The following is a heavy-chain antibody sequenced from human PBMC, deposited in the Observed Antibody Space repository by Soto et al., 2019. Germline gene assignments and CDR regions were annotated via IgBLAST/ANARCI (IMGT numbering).Heavy chain of an antibody. Sequence: SETLSLTCTVSGGSISSGGYYWSWIRQHPGKGLEWIGYIYYSGSTYYNPSLKSRVTISVDTSKNQFSLKLSSVTAADTAVYYCARDSGLWFGAGGSDYWGQGTLVTVSS. V-gene: IGHV4-31*03. CDR2: IYYSGST. J-gene: IGHJ4*02. CDR1: GGSISSGGYY. CDR3: ARDSGLWFGAGGSDY. D-gene: IGHD3-10*01.